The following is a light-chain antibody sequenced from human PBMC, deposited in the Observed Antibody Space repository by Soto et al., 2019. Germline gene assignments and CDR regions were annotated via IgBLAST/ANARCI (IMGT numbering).Light chain of an antibody. CDR1: QSVSSN. V-gene: IGKV3-15*01. CDR2: GAS. Sequence: ELVMTQSPATLSVTPGERATLSCRASQSVSSNLAWYQQKPGQAPRLLIYGASTRATGIPARFSGSGSGTEFTLTISSLQSEDFAVYYCQQYNNWPRTFGQGTKGISN. CDR3: QQYNNWPRT. J-gene: IGKJ1*01.